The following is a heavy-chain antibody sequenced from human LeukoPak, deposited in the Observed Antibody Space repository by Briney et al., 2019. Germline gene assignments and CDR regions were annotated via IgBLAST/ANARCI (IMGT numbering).Heavy chain of an antibody. Sequence: GGSLRLSCAASGFTFSSYAMHWVRQAPGKGLERVAVISYDGSNKYYADSVKGRFTFSRDNSKNTLYLQMDSLRPDDTAVYYCAKDPATGHWFDAWGQGTLVTVSS. D-gene: IGHD4-17*01. CDR1: GFTFSSYA. CDR2: ISYDGSNK. V-gene: IGHV3-30-3*01. J-gene: IGHJ5*02. CDR3: AKDPATGHWFDA.